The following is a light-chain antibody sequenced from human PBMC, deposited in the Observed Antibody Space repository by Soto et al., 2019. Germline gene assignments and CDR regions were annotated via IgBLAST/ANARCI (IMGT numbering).Light chain of an antibody. CDR1: SSDVGGYKY. CDR2: DVS. V-gene: IGLV2-11*01. Sequence: QSVLTQPRSVSGSPGQSVTISCTGTSSDVGGYKYVSWYQQHAGKVPKLMIYDVSKRPSGVPDRFSGSKSGNTASLTISGLQAEDEADYYCCSYAGSYNLVFGGGTKLTV. CDR3: CSYAGSYNLV. J-gene: IGLJ2*01.